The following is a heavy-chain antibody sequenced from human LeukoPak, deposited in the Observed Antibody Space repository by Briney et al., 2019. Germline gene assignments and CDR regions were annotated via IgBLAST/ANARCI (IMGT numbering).Heavy chain of an antibody. V-gene: IGHV1-69*06. CDR2: IIPIFGTA. Sequence: SVKVSCKASGGTFSSYAISWVRQAPGQGLEWMGGIIPIFGTANYAQKFQGRVTITADKSTSTAYMELSSLRSEDTAVYYCARSSGPVYYYYYYMDVWGKGTTVTVSS. D-gene: IGHD6-19*01. CDR1: GGTFSSYA. J-gene: IGHJ6*03. CDR3: ARSSGPVYYYYYYMDV.